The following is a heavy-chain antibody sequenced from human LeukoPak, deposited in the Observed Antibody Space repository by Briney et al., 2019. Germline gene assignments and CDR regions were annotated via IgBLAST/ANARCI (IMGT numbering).Heavy chain of an antibody. CDR2: ISYDGGNK. V-gene: IGHV3-30*18. CDR3: AKDRLRYCSGGSCYAFDY. Sequence: PGRSLRLSCAASGFTFSSYGMHWVRQAPGKGLEWVAVISYDGGNKYYADSVKGRFTISRDNSKNTLYLQMNSLRAEDTAVYYCAKDRLRYCSGGSCYAFDYWGQGTLVTVSS. D-gene: IGHD2-15*01. CDR1: GFTFSSYG. J-gene: IGHJ4*02.